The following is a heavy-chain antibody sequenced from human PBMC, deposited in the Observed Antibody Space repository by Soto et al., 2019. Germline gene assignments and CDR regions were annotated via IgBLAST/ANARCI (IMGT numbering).Heavy chain of an antibody. CDR3: AKNRGLQYYFDY. V-gene: IGHV3-23*01. Sequence: GGSLRLSCAASGFTFDSYAMNWVRQAPGKGLEWVSTISGSGDYTYYADSVRGRFTISRDNSKNMMYLQMNSLRAEDTAVYYCAKNRGLQYYFDYWGQGTLVTVSS. CDR1: GFTFDSYA. J-gene: IGHJ4*02. CDR2: ISGSGDYT.